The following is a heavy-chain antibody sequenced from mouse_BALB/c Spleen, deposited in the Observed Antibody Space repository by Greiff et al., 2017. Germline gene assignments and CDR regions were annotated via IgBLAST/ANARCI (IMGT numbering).Heavy chain of an antibody. D-gene: IGHD1-1*01. CDR1: GFTFSSYA. CDR3: ARRTTVGYFDV. Sequence: EVKLMESGGGLVKPGGSLKLSCAASGFTFSSYAMSWVRQTPEKRLEWVASISSGGSTYYPDSVKGRFTISRDNARNILYLQMSSLRSEDTAMYYCARRTTVGYFDVWGAGTTVTVSS. J-gene: IGHJ1*01. V-gene: IGHV5-6-5*01. CDR2: ISSGGST.